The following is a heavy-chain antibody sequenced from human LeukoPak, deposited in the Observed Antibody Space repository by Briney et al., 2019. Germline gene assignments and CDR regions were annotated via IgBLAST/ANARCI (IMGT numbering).Heavy chain of an antibody. CDR3: ASLEYYDSSGYYYGYYFDY. D-gene: IGHD3-22*01. CDR2: IYYSGGT. J-gene: IGHJ4*02. Sequence: RSSETLSLTCTVSGGSISSYYWGWIRQPPGKGLEWIGSIYYSGGTYYNPSLKSRVTISVDTSKNQFSLKLSSVTAADTAVYYCASLEYYDSSGYYYGYYFDYWGQGTLVTVSS. CDR1: GGSISSYY. V-gene: IGHV4-39*01.